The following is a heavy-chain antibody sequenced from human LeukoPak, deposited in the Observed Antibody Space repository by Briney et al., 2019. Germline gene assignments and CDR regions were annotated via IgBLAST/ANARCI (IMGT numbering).Heavy chain of an antibody. CDR2: INHSGST. D-gene: IGHD3-10*01. Sequence: SETLSLTCAVYGXSFSGYYWSWIRQPPGKGLEWIGEINHSGSTNYNPSLKSRVTISLDTSKNHFSLKLSSVTAADTAVYYCARGTPHYYGSGSYYISRFDPWGQGTLVTVSS. V-gene: IGHV4-34*01. CDR1: GXSFSGYY. J-gene: IGHJ5*02. CDR3: ARGTPHYYGSGSYYISRFDP.